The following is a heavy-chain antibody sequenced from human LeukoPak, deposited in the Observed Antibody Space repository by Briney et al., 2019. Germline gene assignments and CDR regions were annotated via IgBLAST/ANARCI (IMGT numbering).Heavy chain of an antibody. V-gene: IGHV4-31*03. CDR1: GDSITSGGSY. J-gene: IGHJ4*02. Sequence: SQTLSLTCTVSGDSITSGGSYWTWLRQHPGRGLEWIGYIYYTGSTFYNPSLKSRLTLSVDTSKNQFSLKLTSMTAADTAVYFCARAVPEFRTWGRGTLVTVSS. CDR3: ARAVPEFRT. D-gene: IGHD1-7*01. CDR2: IYYTGST.